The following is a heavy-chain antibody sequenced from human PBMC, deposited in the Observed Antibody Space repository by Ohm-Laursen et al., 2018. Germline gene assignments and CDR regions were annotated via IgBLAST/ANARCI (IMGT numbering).Heavy chain of an antibody. D-gene: IGHD2-15*01. J-gene: IGHJ4*02. Sequence: GSLRLSCAASGFTFSSYWMHWVRQAPGKGLVWVSRINSDGSTTSYADSVKGRFTISRDNAKNTLYLQMNSLRAEDTAVYYCVRVMVAAATPNNWGQGTLVTVSS. CDR2: INSDGSTT. CDR3: VRVMVAAATPNN. V-gene: IGHV3-74*01. CDR1: GFTFSSYW.